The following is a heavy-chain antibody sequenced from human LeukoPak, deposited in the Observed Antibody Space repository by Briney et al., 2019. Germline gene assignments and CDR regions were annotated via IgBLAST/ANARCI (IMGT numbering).Heavy chain of an antibody. CDR2: INPNSGGT. J-gene: IGHJ6*02. V-gene: IGHV1-2*02. Sequence: GASVTVSCKTSGYTFTDYYMHWVRQAPGQGLEWMGWINPNSGGTNYAQKFQGRVTMTRDTSISTAYMELSRLRSDDTAVYYCARDRSSSWYDYGMDVWGQGTTVTVSS. CDR3: ARDRSSSWYDYGMDV. CDR1: GYTFTDYY. D-gene: IGHD6-13*01.